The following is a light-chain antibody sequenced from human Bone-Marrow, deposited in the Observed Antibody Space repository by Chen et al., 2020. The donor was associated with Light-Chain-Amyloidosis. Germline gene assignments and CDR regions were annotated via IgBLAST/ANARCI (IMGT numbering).Light chain of an antibody. CDR3: SAYTVTNTLV. V-gene: IGLV2-14*01. CDR2: EVT. J-gene: IGLJ1*01. CDR1: SSDVGGDHH. Sequence: QSALTQPASVSGSPGQSITLSCPGTSSDVGGDHHVSWDQQHPDKAPQLMIYEVTNRPSWVPDRFSGSKSDDTASLTISGLQTEDEADYFCSAYTVTNTLVFGSGTRVTVL.